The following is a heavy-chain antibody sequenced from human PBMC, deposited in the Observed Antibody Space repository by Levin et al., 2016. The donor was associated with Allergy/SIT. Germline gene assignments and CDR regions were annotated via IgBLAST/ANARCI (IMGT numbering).Heavy chain of an antibody. Sequence: ASVKVSCKASGYTFTSYGISWVRQAPGQGLEWMGWISAYNGNTNYAQKLQGRVTITTDTSTSTAYMELRSLRSDDTAVYYCARVLREVYGLNTVYPTLRAYYFDYWGQGTLVTVSS. CDR2: ISAYNGNT. J-gene: IGHJ4*02. CDR1: GYTFTSYG. CDR3: ARVLREVYGLNTVYPTLRAYYFDY. V-gene: IGHV1-18*01. D-gene: IGHD2-8*01.